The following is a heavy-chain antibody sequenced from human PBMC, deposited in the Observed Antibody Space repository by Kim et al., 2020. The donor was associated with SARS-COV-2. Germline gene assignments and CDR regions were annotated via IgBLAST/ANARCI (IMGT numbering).Heavy chain of an antibody. V-gene: IGHV3-73*01. J-gene: IGHJ4*02. CDR3: TSLIDY. CDR1: GFIFSGSA. CDR2: IRSAAKNYAT. Sequence: GGSLRLSCAASGFIFSGSAIHWVRQAPGKGLELVGRIRSAAKNYATAYAASVQGRFIILRDDSKNTAYLQMNSLTTEDTAVYYCTSLIDYWGRGTLVTVS.